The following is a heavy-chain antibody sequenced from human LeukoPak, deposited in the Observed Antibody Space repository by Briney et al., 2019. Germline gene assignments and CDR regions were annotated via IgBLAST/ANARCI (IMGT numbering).Heavy chain of an antibody. Sequence: GASVKVSCKASGGTFSSYAISWVRQAPGQGLEWMGRIIPIFGTANYAQKFQGRVTITADKSTGTAYMELSSLRSEDTAAYYCARDETGQLVPWFDPWGQGTLVTVSS. D-gene: IGHD6-6*01. CDR1: GGTFSSYA. V-gene: IGHV1-69*06. CDR2: IIPIFGTA. CDR3: ARDETGQLVPWFDP. J-gene: IGHJ5*02.